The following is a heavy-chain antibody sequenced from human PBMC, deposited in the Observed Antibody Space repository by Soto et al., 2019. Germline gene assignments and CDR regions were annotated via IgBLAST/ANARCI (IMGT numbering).Heavy chain of an antibody. D-gene: IGHD3-10*01. CDR1: GVSISSSSYY. J-gene: IGHJ4*02. CDR3: AGPEFRELMFDS. V-gene: IGHV4-39*01. CDR2: IYYSGST. Sequence: SETLSLTCTVSGVSISSSSYYWGWMGQPPGKGLEWIGSIYYSGSTYYNPSLKSRVTISVDTSKNQFSLKLSSVTAADTAVYYCAGPEFRELMFDSWGQGTRVTVST.